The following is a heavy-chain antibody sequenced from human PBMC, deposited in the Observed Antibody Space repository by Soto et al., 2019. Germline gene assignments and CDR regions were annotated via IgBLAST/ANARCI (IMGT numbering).Heavy chain of an antibody. CDR1: GFTFRTNL. Sequence: EVQLVESGGGVVQPGGSLRLSCAASGFTFRTNLMSWVRQAPGKGLEWVATIGQDGGEKYYVDSVKGRFTISRDNAKNSLDLQMNSLTVEETAMYYCATDETFAYWGQGTLVTVSS. CDR2: IGQDGGEK. J-gene: IGHJ4*02. CDR3: ATDETFAY. V-gene: IGHV3-7*03.